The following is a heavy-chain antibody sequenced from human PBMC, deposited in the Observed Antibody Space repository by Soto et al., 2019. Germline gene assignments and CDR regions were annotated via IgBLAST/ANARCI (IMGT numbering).Heavy chain of an antibody. CDR1: GFTFSSYG. CDR2: ISYDGSNK. J-gene: IGHJ4*02. CDR3: AKDRRLSGSFYFDY. V-gene: IGHV3-30*18. D-gene: IGHD1-26*01. Sequence: GGSLRLSCAASGFTFSSYGMHWVRQAPGKGLEWVAVISYDGSNKYYADSVKGRFTISRDNSKNTLYLQMNSLRAEDTAVYYCAKDRRLSGSFYFDYWGQGTLVTVSS.